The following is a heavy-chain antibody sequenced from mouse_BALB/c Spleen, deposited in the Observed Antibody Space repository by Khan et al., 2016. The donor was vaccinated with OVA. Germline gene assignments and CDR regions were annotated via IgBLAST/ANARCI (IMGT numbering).Heavy chain of an antibody. J-gene: IGHJ3*01. CDR2: IFPGTGTT. V-gene: IGHV1S132*01. CDR1: GYTFTSYW. D-gene: IGHD2-1*01. Sequence: QVQLQQSGAELVKPGASVKLSCKTSGYTFTSYWIQWVKQRPGQGLGWIGQIFPGTGTTYYNENFKGKATLTVDTSSSTAYMQLSSLTTEDTAVFCCARGFLGKYQFVYWGQGALVTVSP. CDR3: ARGFLGKYQFVY.